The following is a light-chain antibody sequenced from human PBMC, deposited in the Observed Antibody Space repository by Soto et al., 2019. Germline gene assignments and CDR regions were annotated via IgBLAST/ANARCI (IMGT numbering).Light chain of an antibody. CDR1: QGIGTY. CDR3: QQANIFPLA. CDR2: DAS. Sequence: IQMTQSPSSVSASVGDRVTITCRASQGIGTYLVWYQQRPGKAPNLLISDASALHAGVPSRFSGSGFGTDFTLTISSLQPEYFEKYYCQQANIFPLAFGQGTRVEI. J-gene: IGKJ1*01. V-gene: IGKV1-12*01.